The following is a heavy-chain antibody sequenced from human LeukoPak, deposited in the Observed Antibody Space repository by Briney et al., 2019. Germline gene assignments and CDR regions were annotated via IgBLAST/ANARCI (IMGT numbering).Heavy chain of an antibody. CDR1: GYTFTSYA. D-gene: IGHD3-22*01. CDR2: INAGNGNT. V-gene: IGHV1-3*01. J-gene: IGHJ6*02. Sequence: ASVKVSCKASGYTFTSYAMHWVRQAPGQRLEWMGWINAGNGNTKYSQKFQGRVTITRDTSASTAYMELSSLRSEDTAVYYCARDQYSSGYYPYYYGMDVWGQGTTVTASS. CDR3: ARDQYSSGYYPYYYGMDV.